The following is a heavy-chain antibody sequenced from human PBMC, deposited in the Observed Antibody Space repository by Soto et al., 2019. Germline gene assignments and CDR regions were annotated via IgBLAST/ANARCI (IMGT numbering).Heavy chain of an antibody. CDR2: TYYSGGT. J-gene: IGHJ5*02. D-gene: IGHD4-17*01. V-gene: IGHV4-59*08. CDR3: ARRLVATVATSENNWLHP. CDR1: GGSISSYY. Sequence: SETLSLTCTVSGGSISSYYWSWIRQPPGKGLEWIGYTYYSGGTHYNPSLNGRVTISLDTSKNQFSLKLTSVTAADTAVYFCARRLVATVATSENNWLHPWGQGVLVTVS.